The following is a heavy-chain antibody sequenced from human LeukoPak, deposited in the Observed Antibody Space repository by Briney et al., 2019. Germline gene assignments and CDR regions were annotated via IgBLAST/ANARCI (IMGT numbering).Heavy chain of an antibody. D-gene: IGHD3-3*01. CDR1: GGTFSSYA. V-gene: IGHV1-69*01. Sequence: SVKVSCKASGGTFSSYAISWVRQAPGQGLEWMGGIIPIFGTANYAQKFQGRVTITADESTSTAYMELSSLRSEDTAVYYCARDDGYDFWSGYYHYWGQGTLVTVSS. CDR2: IIPIFGTA. J-gene: IGHJ4*02. CDR3: ARDDGYDFWSGYYHY.